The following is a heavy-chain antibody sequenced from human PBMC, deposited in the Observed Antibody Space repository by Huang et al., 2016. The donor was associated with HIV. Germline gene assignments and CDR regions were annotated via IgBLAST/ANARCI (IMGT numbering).Heavy chain of an antibody. CDR1: GGSFSGYY. CDR2: ITHRGST. J-gene: IGHJ4*02. CDR3: ARAPHYGSGSYYY. V-gene: IGHV4-34*01. D-gene: IGHD3-10*01. Sequence: QVQLHQWGAGLLKPSETLSLTCAVYGGSFSGYYWSWIRQPPGKGLEWIGEITHRGSTNYNPSPKSRVTISEETSKNQFSLKLSSVTAADTAVYYCARAPHYGSGSYYYWGQGTLVTVSS.